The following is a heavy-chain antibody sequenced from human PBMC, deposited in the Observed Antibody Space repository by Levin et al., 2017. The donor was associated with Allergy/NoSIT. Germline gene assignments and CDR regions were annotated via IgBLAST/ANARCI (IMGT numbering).Heavy chain of an antibody. D-gene: IGHD3-9*01. CDR3: ARGSYYVILTGGFDY. V-gene: IGHV3-33*01. CDR2: IWYDGSKE. J-gene: IGHJ4*02. Sequence: PGGSLRLSCAASGFAFSAMGMHWVRQAPGRGLEWVALIWYDGSKEYYADSVKGRFTISRDNSKNTVYLEMNSLRAEDTAVYYCARGSYYVILTGGFDYWGQGTLVTVSS. CDR1: GFAFSAMG.